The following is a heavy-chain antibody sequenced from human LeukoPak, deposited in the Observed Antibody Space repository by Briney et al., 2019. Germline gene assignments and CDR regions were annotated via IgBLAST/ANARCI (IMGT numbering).Heavy chain of an antibody. CDR2: ISSDGTYK. CDR1: GFTFRNYG. CDR3: AKDGLWFGDLTYFDY. D-gene: IGHD3-10*01. J-gene: IGHJ4*02. V-gene: IGHV3-30*18. Sequence: GGSLRLSCAAPGFTFRNYGMHWVRQAPGKGLEWVAVISSDGTYKYYPDSVKGRFTISRDNSKNTLYLQMNSLRADDTAVYFCAKDGLWFGDLTYFDYWGQGTLVTASS.